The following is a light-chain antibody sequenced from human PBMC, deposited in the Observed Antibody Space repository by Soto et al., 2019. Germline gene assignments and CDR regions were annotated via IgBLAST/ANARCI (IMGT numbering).Light chain of an antibody. Sequence: QPVLTQSPSASASLGASVKLTCTLSSGHSSYAIAWHQQQPEKGHRYLMKLNSDGSHSKGDGIPDRFSGSSSGAERYLTISSLQSEDEADYYCQTWGTGIHYVFGTGTKLTVL. CDR1: SGHSSYA. CDR3: QTWGTGIHYV. CDR2: LNSDGSH. J-gene: IGLJ1*01. V-gene: IGLV4-69*01.